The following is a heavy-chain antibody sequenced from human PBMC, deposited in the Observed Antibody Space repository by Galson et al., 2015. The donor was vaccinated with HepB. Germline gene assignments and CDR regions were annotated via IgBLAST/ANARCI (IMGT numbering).Heavy chain of an antibody. CDR2: ISWNSGDI. V-gene: IGHV3-9*01. CDR3: VKGHTRGYFY. Sequence: SLRLSCAASGFTFDDYGMQWVRQAPGKGLEWVSGISWNSGDIGYADSVKGRFTISRDNAKNSLYLQMNSLRAEDTALYYCVKGHTRGYFYWGQGTLVTVSS. D-gene: IGHD3-22*01. CDR1: GFTFDDYG. J-gene: IGHJ4*02.